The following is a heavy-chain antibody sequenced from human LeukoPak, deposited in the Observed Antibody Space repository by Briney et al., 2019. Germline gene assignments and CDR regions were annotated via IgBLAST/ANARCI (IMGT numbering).Heavy chain of an antibody. V-gene: IGHV1-2*02. CDR1: GYSFSVYF. CDR2: INPNSGDT. J-gene: IGHJ4*02. CDR3: ESRGGSGTYDFDY. D-gene: IGHD3-10*01. Sequence: ASVTVSCKASGYSFSVYFMHWVRQAPGQGLEWMGWINPNSGDTNYAKKFQGRVTMTRDTSISAAYMELSRLISDDTAVYYCESRGGSGTYDFDYWGQGTLVTVSS.